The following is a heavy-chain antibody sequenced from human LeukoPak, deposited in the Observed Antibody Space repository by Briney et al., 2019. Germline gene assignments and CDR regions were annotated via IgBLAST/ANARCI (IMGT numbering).Heavy chain of an antibody. CDR3: ARDGPVPATADAFDF. CDR1: GDSFTNYW. D-gene: IGHD2-2*01. CDR2: IYPGDSDI. J-gene: IGHJ3*01. V-gene: IGHV5-51*01. Sequence: GESLRISCKASGDSFTNYWIGWVRQMPGKGLEWMGIIYPGDSDIRNSPSFQGRVTISVDKSISTVYLQWSSLKASGTAMYYCARDGPVPATADAFDFWGQGTMVTVSS.